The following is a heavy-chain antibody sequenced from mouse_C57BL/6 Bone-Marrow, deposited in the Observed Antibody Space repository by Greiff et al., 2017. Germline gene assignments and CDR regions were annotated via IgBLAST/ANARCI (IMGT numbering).Heavy chain of an antibody. CDR1: GYTFTSYW. Sequence: QVQLQQPGAELVKPGASVKMSCKASGYTFTSYWITWVKQRPGQGLEWIGDIYPGSGSTKYNEKFKSKATLTVDTSSSTAYMQLSSLTSEDSAVYYCARADYDYGYFDVWGTGTTVTVSS. CDR3: ARADYDYGYFDV. D-gene: IGHD2-4*01. V-gene: IGHV1-55*01. CDR2: IYPGSGST. J-gene: IGHJ1*03.